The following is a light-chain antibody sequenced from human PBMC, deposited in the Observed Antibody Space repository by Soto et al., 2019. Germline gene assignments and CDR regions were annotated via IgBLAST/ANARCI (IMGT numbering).Light chain of an antibody. Sequence: DIHMTQSPSTLSSSVLDMLTITCRASQSIRSLLAWYQQKPGKAPKALIYDASSLGRGVPSRFSGSGSGTEFTLTISSLQPDDFATYYCQQYQTYATFGQGTRLEIK. J-gene: IGKJ5*01. CDR2: DAS. V-gene: IGKV1-5*01. CDR3: QQYQTYAT. CDR1: QSIRSL.